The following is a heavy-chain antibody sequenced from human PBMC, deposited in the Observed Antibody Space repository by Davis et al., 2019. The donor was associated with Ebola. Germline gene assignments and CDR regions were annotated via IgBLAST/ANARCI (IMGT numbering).Heavy chain of an antibody. J-gene: IGHJ4*02. V-gene: IGHV1-8*02. CDR2: MNPNSGNT. Sequence: ASVKVSCKASGYTFSNYDINWVRQATGQGLEWVGWMNPNSGNTGFAQKFQGRVTMTRNISITTAYLELSSLGSEDTAVYYCARRVGARSGFGNWGQGTLVTVSS. D-gene: IGHD1-26*01. CDR3: ARRVGARSGFGN. CDR1: GYTFSNYD.